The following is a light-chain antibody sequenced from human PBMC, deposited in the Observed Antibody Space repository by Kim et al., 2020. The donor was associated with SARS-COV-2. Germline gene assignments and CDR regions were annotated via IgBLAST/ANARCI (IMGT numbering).Light chain of an antibody. CDR1: SYNVGDQG. Sequence: QAGLTQPPSVSKGLRQTATLTCTGNSYNVGDQGAARLQQHQGHPPKLLSYRNNNRPSGISERFSASRSGNTASLTITGLQPEDEADYYCSAWDTSLSAVVFGGGTQLTVL. V-gene: IGLV10-54*01. CDR3: SAWDTSLSAVV. J-gene: IGLJ2*01. CDR2: RNN.